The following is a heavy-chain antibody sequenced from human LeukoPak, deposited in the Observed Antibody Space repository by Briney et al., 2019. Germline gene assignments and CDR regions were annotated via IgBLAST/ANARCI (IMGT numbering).Heavy chain of an antibody. V-gene: IGHV3-53*04. CDR3: ASAQAQLRDAFDI. CDR2: IYSGGTT. CDR1: GFTVSTNY. J-gene: IGHJ3*02. D-gene: IGHD1-26*01. Sequence: GGSLRLSCAASGFTVSTNYMYWVRQAPGKGLEWVSVIYSGGTTYYAESVKGRFTISRHSSKNMLYLQMNNLRAEDTAVYYCASAQAQLRDAFDIWGQGTEVTVSS.